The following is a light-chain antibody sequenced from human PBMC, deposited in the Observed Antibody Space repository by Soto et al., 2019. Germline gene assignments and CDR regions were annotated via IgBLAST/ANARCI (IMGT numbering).Light chain of an antibody. J-gene: IGKJ1*01. CDR1: QSISSF. Sequence: ILFTQSPATLSLSPGERATLSCRGSQSISSFLAWYQQKPGQAPRLLIYDASHRATGIPARFSGSGSGTDFTLTISSLEPEDFAVYYCQQRSNWPPWTFGQGTKVDI. V-gene: IGKV3-11*01. CDR2: DAS. CDR3: QQRSNWPPWT.